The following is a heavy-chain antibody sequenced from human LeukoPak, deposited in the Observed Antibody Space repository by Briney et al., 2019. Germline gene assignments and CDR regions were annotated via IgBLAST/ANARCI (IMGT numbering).Heavy chain of an antibody. Sequence: PGGSLRLSCAASGFIFSNFCMHWVRQGPGKGVGWGTFIRYDESNKFYADSVKGRFTISRDNSKNTLFLQMNSLRAEDTAVYYCATMQWLEGVDWFDPWGQGTLVTVSS. CDR1: GFIFSNFC. CDR3: ATMQWLEGVDWFDP. J-gene: IGHJ5*02. V-gene: IGHV3-30*02. D-gene: IGHD6-19*01. CDR2: IRYDESNK.